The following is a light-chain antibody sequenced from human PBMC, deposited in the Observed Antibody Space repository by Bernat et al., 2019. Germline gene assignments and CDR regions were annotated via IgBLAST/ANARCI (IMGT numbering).Light chain of an antibody. Sequence: QSALTQPHSVSGSPGQSVTISCTGTSSDVGGYNYVSWYQQYPGKAPKLMIHDVTKRPSGVPDRFSGSKSGNTASLTISGLQAEDEADYYCCSYAGSRWVFGGGTKLTVL. CDR3: CSYAGSRWV. CDR2: DVT. CDR1: SSDVGGYNY. V-gene: IGLV2-11*01. J-gene: IGLJ3*02.